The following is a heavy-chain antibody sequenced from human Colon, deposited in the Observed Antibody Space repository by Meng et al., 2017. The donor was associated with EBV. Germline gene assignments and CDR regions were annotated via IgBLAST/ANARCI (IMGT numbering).Heavy chain of an antibody. CDR2: VYYSGST. V-gene: IGHV4-39*07. Sequence: QLRAHGAGLRLLKPSENLPLTCAALGGSNSSSSHYWYWIRQPPGTGLEWIGSVYYSGSTFYSPSLKSRVTISIDTSKNQFSLKLNSGTAADTAIYYCARRTFYFDNSGSGYFFDSWGQGTLVTVSS. J-gene: IGHJ4*02. CDR3: ARRTFYFDNSGSGYFFDS. D-gene: IGHD3-22*01. CDR1: GGSNSSSSHY.